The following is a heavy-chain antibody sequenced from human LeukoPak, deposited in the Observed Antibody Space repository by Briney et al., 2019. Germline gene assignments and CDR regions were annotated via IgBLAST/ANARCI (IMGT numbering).Heavy chain of an antibody. D-gene: IGHD3-3*01. CDR1: GGSISSYY. CDR2: IYYSGST. J-gene: IGHJ6*03. Sequence: SETLSLTCTVSGGSISSYYWSWIRQPPGKGLEWIGYIYYSGSTNYNPSPKSRVTISVDTSKNQFSLKLSSVTAADTAVYYCARDRYYDFWSGYSGHYYYMDVWGKGTTVTVSS. CDR3: ARDRYYDFWSGYSGHYYYMDV. V-gene: IGHV4-59*01.